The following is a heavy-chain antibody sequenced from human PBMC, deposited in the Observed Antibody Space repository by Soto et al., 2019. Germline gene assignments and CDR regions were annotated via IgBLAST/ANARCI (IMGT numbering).Heavy chain of an antibody. D-gene: IGHD5-18*01. V-gene: IGHV1-69*06. Sequence: ASVKVSCKASGGTFSSYAISWVRQAPGQGLEWMGGIIPIFGTATYAQKFQGRVTITADKSTSTAYMELSSLRSEDTAVYYCARLSSAKTLHRYRDTAMQYWGQGTLVTVSS. CDR2: IIPIFGTA. J-gene: IGHJ4*02. CDR3: ARLSSAKTLHRYRDTAMQY. CDR1: GGTFSSYA.